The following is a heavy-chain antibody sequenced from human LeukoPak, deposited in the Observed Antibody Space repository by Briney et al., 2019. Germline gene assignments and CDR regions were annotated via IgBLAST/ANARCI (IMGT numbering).Heavy chain of an antibody. Sequence: PGGSLRLSCAASGFTFSSYAMSWVRQAPGKGLEWVSGISGSGGYANYADSVKGRFTISRDNSKNTLYLQMNSLRAEDTAVYYCAKEDSSSSPPLDYWGQGTLVVVSS. CDR2: ISGSGGYA. CDR3: AKEDSSSSPPLDY. V-gene: IGHV3-23*01. J-gene: IGHJ4*02. CDR1: GFTFSSYA. D-gene: IGHD6-6*01.